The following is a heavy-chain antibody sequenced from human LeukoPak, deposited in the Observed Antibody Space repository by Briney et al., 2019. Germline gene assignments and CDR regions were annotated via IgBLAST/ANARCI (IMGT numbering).Heavy chain of an antibody. J-gene: IGHJ4*02. CDR3: ASFIAAAGNY. V-gene: IGHV3-48*04. CDR2: ISSSSSTI. D-gene: IGHD6-13*01. Sequence: PGGSLRLSCAASGFTFSSYSMNWVRQAPGKGLEWVSYISSSSSTIYYADSAKGRFTISRDNAKNSLYLQMNSLRAEDTAVYYCASFIAAAGNYWGQGTLVTVSS. CDR1: GFTFSSYS.